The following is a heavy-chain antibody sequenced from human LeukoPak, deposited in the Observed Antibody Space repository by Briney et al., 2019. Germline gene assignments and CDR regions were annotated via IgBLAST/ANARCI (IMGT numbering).Heavy chain of an antibody. J-gene: IGHJ4*02. V-gene: IGHV4-59*08. CDR3: ARHVISFGESYSQYSFDY. CDR2: ISYSGST. CDR1: GGSINGFY. D-gene: IGHD3-10*01. Sequence: SETLSLTCTVSGGSINGFYWSWIRQPPGRRLEWIGYISYSGSTYYRPSLKSRLTMSLDTSQNQFSLRLNSVTAADTAIYYCARHVISFGESYSQYSFDYWGQGSLVTVSP.